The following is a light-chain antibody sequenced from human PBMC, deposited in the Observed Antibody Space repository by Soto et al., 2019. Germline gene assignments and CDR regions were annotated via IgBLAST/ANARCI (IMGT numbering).Light chain of an antibody. CDR3: SSFAGSNNFPYV. V-gene: IGLV2-8*01. CDR2: EIN. J-gene: IGLJ1*01. CDR1: SSDVGAYDY. Sequence: QSALTQPLSASGSPGQSVTISCTGTSSDVGAYDYVSWYQQHPGKAPKLMIYEINKRPSGVPDRFSGSKSGNTASLTVPGLQAEDEADYYCSSFAGSNNFPYVFGTGTKVTVL.